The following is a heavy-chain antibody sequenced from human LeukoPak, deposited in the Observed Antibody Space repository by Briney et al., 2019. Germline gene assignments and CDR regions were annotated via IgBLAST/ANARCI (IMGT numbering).Heavy chain of an antibody. D-gene: IGHD5-18*01. Sequence: SETLSLTCIVSGGSISTYYWSWIRQSPGKGLEWIGYSYYSGSTRHNPSLKSRVTTLVDTSKNQFSLNLSSVTAADTAVYYCARSSLVDTAIFDYWGQGVLVIVSS. V-gene: IGHV4-59*01. J-gene: IGHJ4*02. CDR2: SYYSGST. CDR1: GGSISTYY. CDR3: ARSSLVDTAIFDY.